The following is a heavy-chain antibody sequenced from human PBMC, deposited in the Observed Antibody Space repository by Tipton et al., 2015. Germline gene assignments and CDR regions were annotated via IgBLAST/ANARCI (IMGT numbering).Heavy chain of an antibody. V-gene: IGHV3-23*01. CDR2: ISTSGGNT. J-gene: IGHJ4*02. CDR1: GFTFNNYA. Sequence: SLRLSCAAPGFTFNNYAMSWVRQAPGKGLEWVSAISTSGGNTYHADSVKGRFTISRDNSENTLYLQMNSLRAEDTAVYYCAKEITSYGYVGFDYWGQGTLVTVSS. CDR3: AKEITSYGYVGFDY. D-gene: IGHD5-18*01.